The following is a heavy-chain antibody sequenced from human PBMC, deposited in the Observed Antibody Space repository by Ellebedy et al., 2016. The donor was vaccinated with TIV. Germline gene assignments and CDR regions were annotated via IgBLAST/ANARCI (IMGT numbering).Heavy chain of an antibody. D-gene: IGHD3-16*01. CDR1: GYTFNIYW. CDR2: IYTGDSDT. Sequence: GESLKISXKGSGYTFNIYWIAWVRQMPGKGLEWMGIIYTGDSDTRYSPSFQGHVTFSVDESINTAYLHWRSLKASDSAMYYCARHSKRGGDWGQGTLVTVSS. CDR3: ARHSKRGGD. V-gene: IGHV5-51*01. J-gene: IGHJ4*02.